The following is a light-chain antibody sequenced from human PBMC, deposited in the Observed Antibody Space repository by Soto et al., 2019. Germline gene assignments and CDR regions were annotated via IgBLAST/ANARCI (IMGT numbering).Light chain of an antibody. Sequence: DIPMTQSPSTLAGSVRNRVTIPCRASQTISSCLAWYQQKPGKAPKLLIYAASSLQSGVPSRFSGSGSGTDFTLTISSRQPYEFAAYYYHRSYCTSLTFGGGTKVDIK. V-gene: IGKV1-39*01. CDR3: HRSYCTSLT. J-gene: IGKJ4*01. CDR2: AAS. CDR1: QTISSC.